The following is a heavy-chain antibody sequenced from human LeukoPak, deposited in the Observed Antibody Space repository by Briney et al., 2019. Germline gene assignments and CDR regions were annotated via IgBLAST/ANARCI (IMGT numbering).Heavy chain of an antibody. CDR1: GYTFTDYK. Sequence: ASVKVSCKASGYTFTDYKMHWVRQARGQGLEWMGWINPDTGGTNYAQNFQGRVTMTRDTSISTAYMDLNTLKSDDTAVYYCARATKGGGSLPPGDSWGQGTLVTVSS. CDR2: INPDTGGT. D-gene: IGHD2-15*01. J-gene: IGHJ4*02. CDR3: ARATKGGGSLPPGDS. V-gene: IGHV1-2*02.